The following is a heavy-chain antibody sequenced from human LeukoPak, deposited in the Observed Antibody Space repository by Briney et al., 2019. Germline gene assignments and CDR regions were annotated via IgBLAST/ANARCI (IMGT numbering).Heavy chain of an antibody. D-gene: IGHD2-2*01. CDR2: ISYDGSNK. V-gene: IGHV3-30*18. J-gene: IGHJ4*02. Sequence: PGRSLRLSCAASGFTFSTYGMHWVRQAPGKGLEWVAVISYDGSNKYYADSVKGRFTISRDNSKNTLYLQMNSLRAEDTAVYYCAKDEGQRKGGAFDYWGQGTLVTVSP. CDR3: AKDEGQRKGGAFDY. CDR1: GFTFSTYG.